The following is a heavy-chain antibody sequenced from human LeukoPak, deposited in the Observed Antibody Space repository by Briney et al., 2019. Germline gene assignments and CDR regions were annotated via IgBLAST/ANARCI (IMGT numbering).Heavy chain of an antibody. CDR1: GFTFSSYG. J-gene: IGHJ4*02. CDR3: AKHEAMPA. CDR2: ISGSGAGT. V-gene: IGHV3-23*01. D-gene: IGHD2-2*01. Sequence: GGSLRLSCAASGFTFSSYGMSWVRQAPGKGLEWVSAISGSGAGTYYADSVKGRFTISRDNSKNTLFPQMHSLTADDTAVYYCAKHEAMPAWGQGTLVTVST.